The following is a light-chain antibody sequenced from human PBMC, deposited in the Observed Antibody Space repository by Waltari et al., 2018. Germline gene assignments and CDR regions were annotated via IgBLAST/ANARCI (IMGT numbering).Light chain of an antibody. CDR3: HQRSDWPYT. V-gene: IGKV3-11*01. CDR2: HVS. CDR1: QSVSSY. Sequence: EVVMTQSPATLSLSPGERATLSCRASQSVSSYLGWYQQKPGQAPRLLIYHVSNRATGIPARVSGSGSGTDFTLTISSLEPEDFAVYYCHQRSDWPYTFGQGTKLEIK. J-gene: IGKJ2*01.